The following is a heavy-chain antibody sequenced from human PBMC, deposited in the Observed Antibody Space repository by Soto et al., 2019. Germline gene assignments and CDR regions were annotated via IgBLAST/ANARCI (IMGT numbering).Heavy chain of an antibody. D-gene: IGHD4-17*01. Sequence: PGESLKISCQVSGYTFTIYWIGWVRQIPGKGLEWMEIIYPSDSETRYSPPFQGQVTTPADQSITPAYLQWDSLKASETAIYYCARPANTVADHFDLWGQGTPVTASS. V-gene: IGHV5-51*01. J-gene: IGHJ4*02. CDR2: IYPSDSET. CDR1: GYTFTIYW. CDR3: ARPANTVADHFDL.